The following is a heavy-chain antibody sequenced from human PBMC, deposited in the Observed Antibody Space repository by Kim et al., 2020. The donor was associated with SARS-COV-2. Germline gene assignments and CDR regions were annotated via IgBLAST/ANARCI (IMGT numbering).Heavy chain of an antibody. CDR2: ISAYNGNT. V-gene: IGHV1-18*04. Sequence: ASVKVSCKASGYTFTSYGISWVRQAPGQGLEWMGWISAYNGNTNYAQKLQGRVTMTTDTSTSTAYMELRSLRSDDTAVYYCARDFARGPIAVRYDYWGQGTLVTVSS. D-gene: IGHD6-19*01. CDR3: ARDFARGPIAVRYDY. CDR1: GYTFTSYG. J-gene: IGHJ4*02.